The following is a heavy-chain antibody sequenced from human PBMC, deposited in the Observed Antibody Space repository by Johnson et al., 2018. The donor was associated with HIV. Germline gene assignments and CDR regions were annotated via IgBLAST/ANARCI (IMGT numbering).Heavy chain of an antibody. Sequence: QVQLVESGGGLVKPGGSLRLSCAASGFTVSSNYMSWVRQAPGKGLEWVAVISYDGSNKYYADSVKGRFTMSRDNSKNTLYLQMNSLRAEDTAVYYCARERIAAAGLDAFDIWGQGTMVTVSS. CDR3: ARERIAAAGLDAFDI. CDR1: GFTVSSNY. CDR2: ISYDGSNK. D-gene: IGHD6-13*01. V-gene: IGHV3-30*03. J-gene: IGHJ3*02.